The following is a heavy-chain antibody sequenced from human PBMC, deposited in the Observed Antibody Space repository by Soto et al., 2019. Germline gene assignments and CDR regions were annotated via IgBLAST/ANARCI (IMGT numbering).Heavy chain of an antibody. CDR1: GFRFSDFY. Sequence: QVQLTESGGDLVKPGESLRLSCAGSGFRFSDFYMAWIRQAPGKGLEWVSYISTSGTSVFYADSVQGRFTISRDDAKASLYLQRDSLIAEDTAVYFCAGTVVMVSRLDSWGQCTLVTVS. CDR3: AGTVVMVSRLDS. V-gene: IGHV3-11*01. J-gene: IGHJ4*02. D-gene: IGHD3-22*01. CDR2: ISTSGTSV.